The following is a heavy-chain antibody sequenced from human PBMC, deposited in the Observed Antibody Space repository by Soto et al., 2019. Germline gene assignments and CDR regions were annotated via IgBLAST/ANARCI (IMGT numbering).Heavy chain of an antibody. CDR1: DGSVNTGNYY. Sequence: QVQLQESGPGLVKPSETLSLTCSVSDGSVNTGNYYWSWIRQPPGKGLEWIVHIYDIGTTNYNPSLKSRVTSSVDSSKNQFSLKVTSVTAADTAVYFCAREEKQLSRYGGDFDYWGQGILVTVSS. J-gene: IGHJ4*02. CDR3: AREEKQLSRYGGDFDY. D-gene: IGHD3-16*01. V-gene: IGHV4-61*01. CDR2: IYDIGTT.